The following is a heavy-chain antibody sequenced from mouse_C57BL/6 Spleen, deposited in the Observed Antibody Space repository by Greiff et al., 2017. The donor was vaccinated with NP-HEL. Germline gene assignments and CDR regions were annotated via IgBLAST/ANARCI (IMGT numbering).Heavy chain of an antibody. J-gene: IGHJ3*01. CDR1: GFTFSDYY. Sequence: EVKLVESEGGLVQPGSSMKLSCTASGFTFSDYYMAWVRQVPEKGLEWVANINYDGSSTYYLDSLKSRFIISRDNAKNILYLQMSSLKSEDTATYYCARAEKGFAYWGQGTLVTVSA. V-gene: IGHV5-16*01. CDR3: ARAEKGFAY. CDR2: INYDGSST.